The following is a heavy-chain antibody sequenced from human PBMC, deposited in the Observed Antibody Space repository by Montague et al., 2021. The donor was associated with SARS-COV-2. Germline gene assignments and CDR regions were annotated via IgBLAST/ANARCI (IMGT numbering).Heavy chain of an antibody. Sequence: SETLSLTCSVSGGSTSNYYWTWIRQSPGKGLQWIGYIFYTGSTKFNPSLKGRVSMSLDTSINHFSLRLSAVTAADTARYYCARAQNICFIANCVNYFDLWGLGALVTVSS. CDR2: IFYTGST. CDR1: GGSTSNYY. J-gene: IGHJ4*02. CDR3: ARAQNICFIANCVNYFDL. D-gene: IGHD2-15*01. V-gene: IGHV4-59*01.